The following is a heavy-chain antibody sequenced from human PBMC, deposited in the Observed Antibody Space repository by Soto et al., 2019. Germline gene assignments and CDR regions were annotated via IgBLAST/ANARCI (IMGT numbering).Heavy chain of an antibody. Sequence: ASVKVSCKASGYTFTSYYMHWVRQAPGQGLEWMGIINPSGGSTSYAQKFQGRVTMTRDTSTSTVYMELSSLRSEDTAVYYCARDLGLDYSKFYFDYWGQGTLVTVSS. J-gene: IGHJ4*02. D-gene: IGHD4-4*01. CDR3: ARDLGLDYSKFYFDY. V-gene: IGHV1-46*01. CDR1: GYTFTSYY. CDR2: INPSGGST.